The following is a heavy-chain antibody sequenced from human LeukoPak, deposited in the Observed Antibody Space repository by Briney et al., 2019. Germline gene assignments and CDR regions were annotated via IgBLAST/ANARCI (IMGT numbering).Heavy chain of an antibody. J-gene: IGHJ4*02. CDR2: ISYDGSNK. V-gene: IGHV3-30-3*01. CDR3: ARDRRPTVIQYYFDY. CDR1: GFIFSSYA. Sequence: GGSLRLSCAASGFIFSSYAIHWVRQAPGKGLEWVAVISYDGSNKDYADSVKGRFTISRDNSKNTLYLQMNSLRVEDTAVYYCARDRRPTVIQYYFDYWGQGTLVTVSS. D-gene: IGHD3-22*01.